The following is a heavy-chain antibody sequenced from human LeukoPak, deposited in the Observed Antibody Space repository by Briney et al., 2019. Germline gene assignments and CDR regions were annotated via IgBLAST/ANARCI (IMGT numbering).Heavy chain of an antibody. D-gene: IGHD3-22*01. CDR1: GFTFSSYS. J-gene: IGHJ4*02. Sequence: PGGSLRLSCAASGFTFSSYSMNWVRQAPGKGLEWVSAISGSGGSTYYADSVKGRFTISRDNSKNTLYLQMNSLRAEDTAVYYCAKDGDYYDSSGYYYSFDYWGQGTLVTASS. CDR2: ISGSGGST. V-gene: IGHV3-23*01. CDR3: AKDGDYYDSSGYYYSFDY.